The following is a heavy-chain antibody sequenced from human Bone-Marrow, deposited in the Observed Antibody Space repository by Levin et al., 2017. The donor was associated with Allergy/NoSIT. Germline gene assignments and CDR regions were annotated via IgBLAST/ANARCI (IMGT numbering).Heavy chain of an antibody. D-gene: IGHD5-12*01. V-gene: IGHV4-61*02. CDR1: GGSISSGSYY. CDR3: AGGYKVATGFDY. Sequence: SETLSLTCTVSGGSISSGSYYWSWIRQPAGKGLEWIGRIYTSGSTNYNPSLKSRVTISVDTSKNQFSLKLSSVTAADTAVYYCAGGYKVATGFDYWGQGTLVTVSS. J-gene: IGHJ4*02. CDR2: IYTSGST.